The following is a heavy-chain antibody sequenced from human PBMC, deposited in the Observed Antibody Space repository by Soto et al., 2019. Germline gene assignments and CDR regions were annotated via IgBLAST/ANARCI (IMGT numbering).Heavy chain of an antibody. V-gene: IGHV4-30-4*01. CDR3: ARGKGGYSN. CDR2: LYYSGST. J-gene: IGHJ4*02. CDR1: GVSISSGDNY. D-gene: IGHD5-18*01. Sequence: QVQLQESGPGLVKPSQTLSLTCTVSGVSISSGDNYWSWIRQPPGKGLEWIAYLYYSGSTYYNASLXXRXTXXIDTSTNQCSLKLSLVTAADTAVYYCARGKGGYSNWGQGTLVTVSS.